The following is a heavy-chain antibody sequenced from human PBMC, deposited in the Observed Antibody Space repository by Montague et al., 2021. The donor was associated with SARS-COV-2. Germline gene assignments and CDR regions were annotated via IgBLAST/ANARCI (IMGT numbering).Heavy chain of an antibody. Sequence: SLRLSCPASGFTFSSYCMRWVRQAPGKGLEWVADIKQDGSEKYYVDSVKGRFTISRDNSKNSLYLQMNSLRAEDTAVYYCARDLGAVVVATSKYYYYGMDVWGQGTTVTVSS. CDR1: GFTFSSYC. CDR2: IKQDGSEK. V-gene: IGHV3-7*03. CDR3: ARDLGAVVVATSKYYYYGMDV. J-gene: IGHJ6*02. D-gene: IGHD2-15*01.